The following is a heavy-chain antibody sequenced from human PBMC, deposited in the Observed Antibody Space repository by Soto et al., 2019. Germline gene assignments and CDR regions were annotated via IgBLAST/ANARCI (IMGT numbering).Heavy chain of an antibody. CDR1: GGTFSSYA. CDR3: ARRSDVPAAVDYYYYMDV. D-gene: IGHD2-2*01. CDR2: IIPIFGTA. Sequence: ASVKVSCKASGGTFSSYAISWVRQAPGQGLEWMGGIIPIFGTANYAQKFQGRVTITADESTSTAYMELSSLRSEDTAVYYCARRSDVPAAVDYYYYMDVWGKGTTVTVSS. V-gene: IGHV1-69*13. J-gene: IGHJ6*03.